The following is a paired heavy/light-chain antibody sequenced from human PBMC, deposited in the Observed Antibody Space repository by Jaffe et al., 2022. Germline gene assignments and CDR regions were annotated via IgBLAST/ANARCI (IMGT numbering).Heavy chain of an antibody. J-gene: IGHJ3*01. D-gene: IGHD3-9*01. V-gene: IGHV3-30*18. CDR3: AKDRSYYDILTGYAFDV. CDR1: GFSFSTYG. Sequence: QVQLVESGGGVVQPGKSLKLSCAASGFSFSTYGMHWVRQAPGKGLEWVAGISYDGNNKYYADSVKGRLTISRDNSENTLYVQMNSLRAEDTAVYYCAKDRSYYDILTGYAFDVWGQGTLVTVSS. CDR2: ISYDGNNK.
Light chain of an antibody. CDR3: QVWDSGSDHWV. J-gene: IGLJ3*02. CDR2: DDT. Sequence: SYVLTQPPSVSVAPGQTAMITCGGNNIGDKGVHWYQQKPGQAPVVVVYDDTDRPSGIPERFSGSNSGNTATLTISRVEAGDEADYYCQVWDSGSDHWVFGGGTKLTVL. CDR1: NIGDKG. V-gene: IGLV3-21*02.